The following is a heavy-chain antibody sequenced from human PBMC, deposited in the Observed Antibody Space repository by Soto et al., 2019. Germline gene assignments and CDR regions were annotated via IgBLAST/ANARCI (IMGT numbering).Heavy chain of an antibody. Sequence: GESLKISCKGSGYSFTSYWIGWVRQMPGKGLEWMGIIYPGDSDTRYSPSFQGQVTISADKSISTAYLQWSSLKASDTAMYYCARALGGYSSGWYGAYYYYGMDVWGQGTTVTVSS. D-gene: IGHD6-19*01. CDR2: IYPGDSDT. V-gene: IGHV5-51*01. CDR3: ARALGGYSSGWYGAYYYYGMDV. J-gene: IGHJ6*02. CDR1: GYSFTSYW.